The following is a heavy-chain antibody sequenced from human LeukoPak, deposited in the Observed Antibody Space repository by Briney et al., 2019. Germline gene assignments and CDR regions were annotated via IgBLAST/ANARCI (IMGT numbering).Heavy chain of an antibody. Sequence: ASVKASCKASGYTFTSYAMNWVRQAPGQGLEWMGWINTNTGNPTYAQGFTGRFVFSLDTSVSTAYLQISSLKAEDTAVYYCAREILGTTGTTPPGWGQGTMVTVSS. V-gene: IGHV7-4-1*02. J-gene: IGHJ3*01. CDR1: GYTFTSYA. CDR2: INTNTGNP. D-gene: IGHD1-1*01. CDR3: AREILGTTGTTPPG.